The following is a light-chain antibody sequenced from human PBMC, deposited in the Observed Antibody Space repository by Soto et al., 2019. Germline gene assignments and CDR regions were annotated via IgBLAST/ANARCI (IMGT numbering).Light chain of an antibody. CDR1: QSVSSY. J-gene: IGKJ4*01. Sequence: EIVLTQSPATLSLSPGERATLSCRASQSVSSYLAWYQQKPGQAPRLLIYDASNRATGIPARFSGSGSGTDFTLTICSLEPEDFAVYYCQQRSNWHPTFGGGTKVEIK. CDR3: QQRSNWHPT. CDR2: DAS. V-gene: IGKV3-11*01.